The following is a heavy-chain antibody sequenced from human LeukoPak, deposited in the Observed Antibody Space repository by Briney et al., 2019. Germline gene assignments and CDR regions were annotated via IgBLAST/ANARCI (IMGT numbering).Heavy chain of an antibody. J-gene: IGHJ5*02. D-gene: IGHD6-19*01. V-gene: IGHV4-59*01. CDR1: GGSISSYY. CDR3: AEDGEQWLANWFDP. Sequence: SETLSLTCTVSGGSISSYYWSWIRQPPGKGLEWIGYIYYSGSTNYNPSLKSRVTISVDTSKNQFSLKLSSVTAADTAVYYCAEDGEQWLANWFDPWGQGTLVTVSS. CDR2: IYYSGST.